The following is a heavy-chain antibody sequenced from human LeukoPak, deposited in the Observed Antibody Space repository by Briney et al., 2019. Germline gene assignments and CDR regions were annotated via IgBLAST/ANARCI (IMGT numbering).Heavy chain of an antibody. CDR2: IKSKTDGGTT. CDR1: GYSISSGY. Sequence: ETLSLTCAVSGYSISSGYWGWTRQPPGKGLEWVGRIKSKTDGGTTDYAAPVKGRFTISRDDSKNTLYLQMNSLKTEDTAVYYCTTDRHVGSGSYSPFDYWGQGTLVTASS. J-gene: IGHJ4*02. V-gene: IGHV3-15*01. D-gene: IGHD3-10*01. CDR3: TTDRHVGSGSYSPFDY.